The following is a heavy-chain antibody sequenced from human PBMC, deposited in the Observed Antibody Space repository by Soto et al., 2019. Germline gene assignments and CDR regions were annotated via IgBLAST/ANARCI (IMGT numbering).Heavy chain of an antibody. V-gene: IGHV1-3*01. CDR3: ASLGYCSGGSCYSNDAFDI. Sequence: GASVKVSCKASGYTFTSYAMHWVRQAPGQRLEWMGWINAGNGNTKYSQKFQGRVTITRDTSASTAYMELSSLRSEDTAVYYCASLGYCSGGSCYSNDAFDIWGQGTMVTVSS. CDR1: GYTFTSYA. J-gene: IGHJ3*02. CDR2: INAGNGNT. D-gene: IGHD2-15*01.